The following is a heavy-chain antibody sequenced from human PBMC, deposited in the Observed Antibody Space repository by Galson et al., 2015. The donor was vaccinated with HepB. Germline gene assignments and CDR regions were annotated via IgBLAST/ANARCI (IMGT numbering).Heavy chain of an antibody. J-gene: IGHJ4*02. CDR3: ARGATQALGY. V-gene: IGHV3-66*01. CDR1: GFAVNSNY. Sequence: SLRLSCAASGFAVNSNYMSWVRQAPGKGLEWVSFIYSGGSTNYAGSVKGRFTISRDNSKNTLYLQMNSLRAEDTAVYYCARGATQALGYWGQGTLVTVSS. CDR2: IYSGGST. D-gene: IGHD7-27*01.